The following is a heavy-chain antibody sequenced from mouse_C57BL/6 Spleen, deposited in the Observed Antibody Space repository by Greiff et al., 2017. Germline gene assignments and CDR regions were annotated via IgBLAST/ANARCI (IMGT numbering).Heavy chain of an antibody. CDR2: INPGSGGT. CDR1: GYAFTNYL. V-gene: IGHV1-54*01. Sequence: VKLMESGAELVRPGTSVKVSCKASGYAFTNYLIEWVKQRPGQGLEWIGVINPGSGGTNYNEKFKGKATLTADKSSSTAYMQLSSLTSEDSAVYFCARSGPYYYGSSYWYFDVWGTGTTVTVSS. D-gene: IGHD1-1*01. CDR3: ARSGPYYYGSSYWYFDV. J-gene: IGHJ1*03.